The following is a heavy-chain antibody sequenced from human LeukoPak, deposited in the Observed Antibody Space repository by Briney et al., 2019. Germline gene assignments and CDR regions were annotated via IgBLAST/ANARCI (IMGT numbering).Heavy chain of an antibody. V-gene: IGHV3-72*01. Sequence: GGSLRLSCAASGFTFSDHYMDWVRQAPGKRLEWVGHIRNRANSYTTFYAASVKGRFTISRDDSKNSLYLQMNSLQTEDTAVYYCADLGDTLWGQATLVTVSS. J-gene: IGHJ4*02. CDR2: IRNRANSYTT. CDR1: GFTFSDHY. CDR3: ADLGDTL. D-gene: IGHD1-26*01.